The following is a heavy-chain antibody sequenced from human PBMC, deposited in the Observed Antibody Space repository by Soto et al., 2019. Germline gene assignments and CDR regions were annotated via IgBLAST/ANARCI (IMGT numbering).Heavy chain of an antibody. J-gene: IGHJ6*03. CDR1: GYTFTSYD. CDR2: MNPNSGNT. Sequence: ASVKVSCKASGYTFTSYDINWVRQATGQGLEWMGWMNPNSGNTGYAQKFQGRVTMTRNTSISTAYMELSSLRSEDTAVYYCARASRLAYYYSYMDVWGKGTTVTVSS. V-gene: IGHV1-8*01. CDR3: ARASRLAYYYSYMDV. D-gene: IGHD6-6*01.